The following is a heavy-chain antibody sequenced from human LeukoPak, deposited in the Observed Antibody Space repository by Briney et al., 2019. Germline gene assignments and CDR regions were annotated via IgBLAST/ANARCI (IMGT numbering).Heavy chain of an antibody. D-gene: IGHD4-17*01. Sequence: PSETLSLTCAVYGGSFSGYYWGWIRQPPGKGLEWIGEINHSGSTNYNPSLKSRVTISVDTSKNQFSLKLSSVTAADTAVYYCATEGFGDYVYAFDIWGQGTMVTVSS. V-gene: IGHV4-34*01. CDR1: GGSFSGYY. J-gene: IGHJ3*02. CDR3: ATEGFGDYVYAFDI. CDR2: INHSGST.